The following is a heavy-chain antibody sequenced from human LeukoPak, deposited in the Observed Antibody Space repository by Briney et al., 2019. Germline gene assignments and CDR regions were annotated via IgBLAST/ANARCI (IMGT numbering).Heavy chain of an antibody. J-gene: IGHJ4*02. V-gene: IGHV3-21*01. CDR2: ISSSSSYI. D-gene: IGHD6-13*01. CDR1: GFTFSSYS. CDR3: ARGIAAAGTQPLDY. Sequence: GGSLRLSCAASGFTFSSYSMNWVRQAPGKGLEWVSSISSSSSYIYYADSVKGRFTISRDNAKNSLYLQMNSLRTEDTAVYYCARGIAAAGTQPLDYWGQGTLVTVSS.